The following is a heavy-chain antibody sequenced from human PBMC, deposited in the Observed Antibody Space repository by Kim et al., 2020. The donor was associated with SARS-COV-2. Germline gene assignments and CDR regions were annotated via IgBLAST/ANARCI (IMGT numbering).Heavy chain of an antibody. J-gene: IGHJ4*02. V-gene: IGHV3-33*01. CDR3: ARDRYGPGFYYFDY. D-gene: IGHD5-18*01. Sequence: ADSGKGRFTISRDTSKNTLYLQMNSLRDADTAVYYCARDRYGPGFYYFDYWGQGTLVTVSS.